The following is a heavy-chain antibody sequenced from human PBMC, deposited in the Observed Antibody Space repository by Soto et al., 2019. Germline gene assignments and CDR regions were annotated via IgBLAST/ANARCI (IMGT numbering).Heavy chain of an antibody. CDR3: ARDGGYDLLGQYVMYF. Sequence: ASVKVSCKASGYTFTSYYMHWVRQAPGQGLEWMGIINPSGGSTSYAQKFQGRVTMTRDTSTSTVYMELSSLRSEDTAVYYCARDGGYDLLGQYVMYFWAQGSSVPGSS. V-gene: IGHV1-46*01. D-gene: IGHD5-12*01. J-gene: IGHJ6*02. CDR1: GYTFTSYY. CDR2: INPSGGST.